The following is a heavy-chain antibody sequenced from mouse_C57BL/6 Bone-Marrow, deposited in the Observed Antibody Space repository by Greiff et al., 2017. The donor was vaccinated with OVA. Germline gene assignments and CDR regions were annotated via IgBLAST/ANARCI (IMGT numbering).Heavy chain of an antibody. CDR1: GFSLTSYG. CDR2: IWRGGST. CDR3: AKNRLLRYCYAMDY. V-gene: IGHV2-5*01. J-gene: IGHJ4*01. Sequence: VQLKESGPGLVQPSQSLSITCTVSGFSLTSYGVHWVRQSPGKGLEWLGVIWRGGSTDYNAAFMSRLSITKDNSKSQVFFKMNSLQADDTAIYYCAKNRLLRYCYAMDYWGQGTSVTVSS. D-gene: IGHD1-1*01.